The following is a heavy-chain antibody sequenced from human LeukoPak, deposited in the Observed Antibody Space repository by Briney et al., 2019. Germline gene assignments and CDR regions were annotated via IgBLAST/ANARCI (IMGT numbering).Heavy chain of an antibody. CDR1: GFTFSINT. CDR2: ISNDGSTI. D-gene: IGHD2-15*01. Sequence: GGSLRLSCAASGFTFSINTMHWVRQAPGKGLEWVAFISNDGSTIYYADYVRGRFSISRDNSKNTLYLQMNSLRAEDTAVYYCARGRGYCSGGRCYEAYSDYWGQGTLVTVSS. V-gene: IGHV3-30-3*01. CDR3: ARGRGYCSGGRCYEAYSDY. J-gene: IGHJ4*02.